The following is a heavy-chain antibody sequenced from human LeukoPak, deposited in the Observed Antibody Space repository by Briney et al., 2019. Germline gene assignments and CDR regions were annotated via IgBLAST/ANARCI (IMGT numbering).Heavy chain of an antibody. CDR2: ISYDGSNK. CDR3: ARFDIVVVVAATGALDY. D-gene: IGHD2-15*01. CDR1: GFTFSSYA. Sequence: GGSLRLSCAASGFTFSSYAMHWVRQAPGKGLEWVADISYDGSNKYYADSVKGRFTISRDNSKNTLYLQMNSLRAEDTAVYYCARFDIVVVVAATGALDYWGQGTLVTVSS. J-gene: IGHJ4*02. V-gene: IGHV3-30-3*01.